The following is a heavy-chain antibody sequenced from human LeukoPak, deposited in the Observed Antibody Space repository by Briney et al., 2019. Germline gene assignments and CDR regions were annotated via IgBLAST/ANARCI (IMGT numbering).Heavy chain of an antibody. CDR3: ARDKGGSYEGEVFDY. V-gene: IGHV1-69*01. Sequence: ASVKVSCKASGGTFSSYAISWVRQAPGQGLEWMGGIIPIFGTANYAQKFQGRVTITADESTCTAYMELSSLRSEDTAVYYCARDKGGSYEGEVFDYWGQGTLVTVSS. D-gene: IGHD1-26*01. CDR2: IIPIFGTA. J-gene: IGHJ4*02. CDR1: GGTFSSYA.